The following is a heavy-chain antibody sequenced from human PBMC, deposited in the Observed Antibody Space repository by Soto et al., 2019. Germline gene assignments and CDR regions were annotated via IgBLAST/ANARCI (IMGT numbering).Heavy chain of an antibody. CDR3: ARSSASSVDWFDP. CDR2: INAGNGNT. V-gene: IGHV1-3*01. CDR1: GYTFTSYA. J-gene: IGHJ5*02. Sequence: ASVKVSCKASGYTFTSYAMHWVRQAPGQRLEWMGWINAGNGNTKYSQKFQGRVTFTRDTSASTAYMELGSLRSEDTAVYYCARSSASSVDWFDPWGQGTLVTVSS. D-gene: IGHD6-19*01.